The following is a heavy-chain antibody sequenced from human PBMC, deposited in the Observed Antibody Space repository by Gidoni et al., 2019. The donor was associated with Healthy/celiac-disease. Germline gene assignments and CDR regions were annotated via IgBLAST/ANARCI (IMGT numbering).Heavy chain of an antibody. CDR3: ARTRTIRFFDY. V-gene: IGHV4-34*01. J-gene: IGHJ4*02. Sequence: QVQLQQWGAGLLKPSETLSLTCAVYGGSFSGYYWSWIRQPPGKGLEWIGEINHSGSTNYNPSLKSRVTISVDTSKNQFSLKLSSVTAADTAVYYCARTRTIRFFDYWGQGTLVTVSS. D-gene: IGHD2-21*01. CDR1: GGSFSGYY. CDR2: INHSGST.